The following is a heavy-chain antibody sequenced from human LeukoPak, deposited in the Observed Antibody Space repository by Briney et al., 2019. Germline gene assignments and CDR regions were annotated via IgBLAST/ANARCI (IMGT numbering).Heavy chain of an antibody. CDR2: INPNSGGT. Sequence: PGASVKVSCKASGYTFTGYYIHWVRQAPGQGLEWMGWINPNSGGTNYAQKFQGRVTMTRDTSISTAYMELSRLRSDDTAVYYCARVDCSGGSCYLFSDWGQGTLVTVSS. J-gene: IGHJ4*02. CDR3: ARVDCSGGSCYLFSD. D-gene: IGHD2-15*01. CDR1: GYTFTGYY. V-gene: IGHV1-2*02.